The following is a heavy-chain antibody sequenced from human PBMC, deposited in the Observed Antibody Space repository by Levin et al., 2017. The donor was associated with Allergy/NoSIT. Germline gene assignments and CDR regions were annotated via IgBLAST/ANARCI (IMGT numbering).Heavy chain of an antibody. CDR1: GFTFTSYA. V-gene: IGHV3-23*01. J-gene: IGHJ4*02. CDR3: AKDCGWDCRGSQSYYFDD. Sequence: GGSLRLSCAASGFTFTSYAMAWVRQAPGKGLEWVSVISGSLGNTYHADSVKGRFTISRDNPKSMLYLQMNSLRDEDTAVYYCAKDCGWDCRGSQSYYFDDWGQGTLVTVSS. D-gene: IGHD2-15*01. CDR2: ISGSLGNT.